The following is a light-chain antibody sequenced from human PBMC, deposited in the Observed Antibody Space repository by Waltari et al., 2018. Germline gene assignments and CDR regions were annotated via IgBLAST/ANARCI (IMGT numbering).Light chain of an antibody. V-gene: IGKV3-15*01. CDR3: QQYNNWYT. J-gene: IGKJ2*01. Sequence: ETVMTQSTATLSVYPGERATLSCMASQSVSSNLAWYQQKPGQAPRLLIYGASTRATGIPARFSGSGSGTEFTLTISSLQSEDFAVYYCQQYNNWYTFGQGTKLEI. CDR1: QSVSSN. CDR2: GAS.